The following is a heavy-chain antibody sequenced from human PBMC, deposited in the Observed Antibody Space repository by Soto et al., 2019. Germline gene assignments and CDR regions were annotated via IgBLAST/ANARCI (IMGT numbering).Heavy chain of an antibody. V-gene: IGHV3-21*01. CDR2: ISSSSSYI. D-gene: IGHD4-4*01. J-gene: IGHJ6*02. CDR3: ARGDYSNYVYYYGMDV. CDR1: GFTFSSYS. Sequence: EVQLVESGGGLVKPGGSLRLSCAASGFTFSSYSMNWVRQAPGKGLEWVSSISSSSSYIYYADSVKGRFTISRDNAKNSLYLQMNNLRAEDTAVYYCARGDYSNYVYYYGMDVWGQGTTVTVSS.